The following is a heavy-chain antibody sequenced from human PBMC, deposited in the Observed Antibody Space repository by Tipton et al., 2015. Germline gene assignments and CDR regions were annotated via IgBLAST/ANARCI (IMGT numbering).Heavy chain of an antibody. J-gene: IGHJ3*02. Sequence: QLVQSGAEVKKPGASVKVSCKASGYTFIGYYMHWVRQAPGQGLEWMGWINPNNGGTKYAQKFLGRVTMTRDTSISTAYMELSRLRSDDTAVFYCARDREDYFGSSGYLDALDIWGQGTMVTVSS. CDR2: INPNNGGT. V-gene: IGHV1-2*02. CDR1: GYTFIGYY. D-gene: IGHD3-22*01. CDR3: ARDREDYFGSSGYLDALDI.